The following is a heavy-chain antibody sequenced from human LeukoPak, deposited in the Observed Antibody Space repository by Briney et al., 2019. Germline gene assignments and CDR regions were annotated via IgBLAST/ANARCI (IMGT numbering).Heavy chain of an antibody. CDR2: IMPGGGIT. V-gene: IGHV1-46*01. J-gene: IGHJ4*02. Sequence: ASVKVSCKASGYSFTNYYIHWVRQAPGLGLEWMGKIMPGGGITSYAEKFQGRVTMTRDASTSTVFVELSSLRSEDTAVYYCAREQLSTGTSFDYWGQGTLVTVSS. CDR1: GYSFTNYY. CDR3: AREQLSTGTSFDY. D-gene: IGHD1/OR15-1a*01.